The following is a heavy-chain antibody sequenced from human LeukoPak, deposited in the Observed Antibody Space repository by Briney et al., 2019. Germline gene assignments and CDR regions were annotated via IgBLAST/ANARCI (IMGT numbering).Heavy chain of an antibody. J-gene: IGHJ4*02. D-gene: IGHD2-15*01. Sequence: SATLSLTCAVYGGSFSGYYWSWVRQPPGKGLEWIGEINHSGSTNYNPSLKSRVTISVDTSKNQFSLKLSSVTAADTAVYYCARTPLRGSYYFDYWGQGTLVTVSS. CDR1: GGSFSGYY. CDR3: ARTPLRGSYYFDY. CDR2: INHSGST. V-gene: IGHV4-34*01.